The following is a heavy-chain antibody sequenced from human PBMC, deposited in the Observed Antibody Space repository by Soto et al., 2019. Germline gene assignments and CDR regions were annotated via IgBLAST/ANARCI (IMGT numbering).Heavy chain of an antibody. CDR3: ARQISGTYYGRLDY. CDR1: GGSISSSDYL. D-gene: IGHD1-26*01. CDR2: IYHSGTT. Sequence: SETLSLTCTVSGGSISSSDYLWGWIRQPPGKGLEWIGTIYHSGTTYYNPSLKSRVTISVDTSKNQFSLNLSSVTAADTAVYYCARQISGTYYGRLDYWGQGTLVTVSS. V-gene: IGHV4-39*01. J-gene: IGHJ4*02.